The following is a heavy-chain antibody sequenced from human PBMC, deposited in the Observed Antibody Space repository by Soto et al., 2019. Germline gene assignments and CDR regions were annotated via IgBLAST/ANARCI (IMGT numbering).Heavy chain of an antibody. J-gene: IGHJ5*02. CDR2: IYSSGSA. Sequence: SETLSLTCTASGASMSTYYWNWIRQSPGKGLESIGYIYSSGSANYNPSLKGRVAISIDTSKQQISLNLTSVTAADTAVYYCARLGAYYQSLDPWGTGTLVTVYS. D-gene: IGHD2-2*01. CDR1: GASMSTYY. V-gene: IGHV4-59*01. CDR3: ARLGAYYQSLDP.